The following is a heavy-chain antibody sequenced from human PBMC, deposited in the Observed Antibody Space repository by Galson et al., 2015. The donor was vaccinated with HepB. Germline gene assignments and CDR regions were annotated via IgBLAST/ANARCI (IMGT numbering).Heavy chain of an antibody. CDR2: IIPILGIA. V-gene: IGHV1-69*10. D-gene: IGHD3-22*01. CDR1: GGTFSSYA. Sequence: SVKVSCKASGGTFSSYAISWVRQAPGQGLEWMGGIIPILGIANYAQRFQGRVTITADKSTSTAYMELSSLRSEDTAVYYCARGGYYYDSSGYYPLDYWGQGTLVTVSS. CDR3: ARGGYYYDSSGYYPLDY. J-gene: IGHJ4*02.